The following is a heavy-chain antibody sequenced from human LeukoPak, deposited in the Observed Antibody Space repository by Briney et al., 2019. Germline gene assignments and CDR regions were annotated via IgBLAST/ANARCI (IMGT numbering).Heavy chain of an antibody. CDR3: ARSYYDFWSGTYLGWFDP. CDR1: GGSISSYY. Sequence: PSETLSLTCTVSGGSISSYYWSWIRQPPGKGLEWIGYIYYSGSTNYNPSLKSRVTISVDTSKNQFSLKLSSVTAADTAVYYCARSYYDFWSGTYLGWFDPWGQGTLVTVSS. J-gene: IGHJ5*02. CDR2: IYYSGST. V-gene: IGHV4-59*01. D-gene: IGHD3-3*01.